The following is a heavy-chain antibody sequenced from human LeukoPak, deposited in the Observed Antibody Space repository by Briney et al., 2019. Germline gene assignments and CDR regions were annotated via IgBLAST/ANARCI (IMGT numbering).Heavy chain of an antibody. CDR2: ISHSGSA. V-gene: IGHV4-38-2*02. CDR1: GYSISRGYY. J-gene: IGHJ4*02. D-gene: IGHD1-26*01. CDR3: ARAEVGDFDS. Sequence: SETLSLTCTVSGYSISRGYYRGWIRQPPGKGLEWIGSISHSGSAHYNPSLKSRVNISLDTSKNQFSLRLSSVTAADTAVYYCARAEVGDFDSWGQGTLVTVSS.